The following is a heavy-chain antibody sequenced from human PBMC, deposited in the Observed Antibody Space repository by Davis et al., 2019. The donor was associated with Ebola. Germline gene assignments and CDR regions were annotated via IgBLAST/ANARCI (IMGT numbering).Heavy chain of an antibody. CDR3: ARRAVEYQIRTHAMDV. D-gene: IGHD2-2*01. CDR1: GYPFTTHG. J-gene: IGHJ6*02. Sequence: ASVKVSCKASGYPFTTHGISWVRQAPGEGLEWVGWITTYNNDANYAQKFQGRVTMTTERSTSTAYMELRGLKSDDTAVYYCARRAVEYQIRTHAMDVWGQGTTVTVSS. CDR2: ITTYNNDA. V-gene: IGHV1-18*01.